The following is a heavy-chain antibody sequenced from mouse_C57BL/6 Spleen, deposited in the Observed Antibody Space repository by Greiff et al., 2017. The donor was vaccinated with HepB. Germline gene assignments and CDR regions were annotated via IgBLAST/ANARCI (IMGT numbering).Heavy chain of an antibody. V-gene: IGHV1-15*01. CDR3: TRGYYDYDGGYYFDY. J-gene: IGHJ2*01. CDR1: GYTFTDYE. Sequence: QVHVKQSGAELVRPGASVTLSCKASGYTFTDYEMHWVKQTPVHGLEWIGAIDPETGGTAYNQKFKGKAILTADKSSSTAYMELRSLTSEDSAVYYCTRGYYDYDGGYYFDYWGQGTTLTVSS. D-gene: IGHD2-4*01. CDR2: IDPETGGT.